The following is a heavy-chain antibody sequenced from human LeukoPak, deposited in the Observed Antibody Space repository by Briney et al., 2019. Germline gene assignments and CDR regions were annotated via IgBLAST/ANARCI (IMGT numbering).Heavy chain of an antibody. CDR3: ARRYCSGGSCYDDY. V-gene: IGHV1-2*04. Sequence: ASVKVPCKASGYTFTGYYMHWVRQAPGQGLEWMGWINPNSGGTNYAQKFQGWVTMTRDTSISTAYMELSRLRSDDTAVYYCARRYCSGGSCYDDYWGQGTLVTVSS. CDR1: GYTFTGYY. J-gene: IGHJ4*02. CDR2: INPNSGGT. D-gene: IGHD2-15*01.